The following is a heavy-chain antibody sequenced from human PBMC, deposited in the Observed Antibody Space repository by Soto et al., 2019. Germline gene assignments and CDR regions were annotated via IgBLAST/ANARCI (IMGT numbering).Heavy chain of an antibody. D-gene: IGHD3-22*01. Sequence: GESQMIPWKGCGNNFTAVWISGVLHKPGKGLEWMGRIDPGDTFGTYIPSFQGHVSIPVDKSISSGYRARSSLKAPDTAMYYCARLYCTTITTYNWFDPWGQGTMVTVSS. CDR3: ARLYCTTITTYNWFDP. V-gene: IGHV5-10-1*01. J-gene: IGHJ5*02. CDR2: IDPGDTFG. CDR1: GNNFTAVW.